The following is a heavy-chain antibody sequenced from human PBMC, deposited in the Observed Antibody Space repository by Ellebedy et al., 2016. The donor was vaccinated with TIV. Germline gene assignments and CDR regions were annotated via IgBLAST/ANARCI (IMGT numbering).Heavy chain of an antibody. D-gene: IGHD2-8*01. CDR3: AKGRRMVYATGGLDS. CDR2: ISGSGGST. V-gene: IGHV3-23*01. J-gene: IGHJ4*02. CDR1: GFTFSSYA. Sequence: PGGSLRLSCAASGFTFSSYAMSWVRQAPGKGLEWVSAISGSGGSTYYADSVKGRFTISRDNSKNTLYLQMNSLRAEDTAVYYCAKGRRMVYATGGLDSWGQGTLVTVSS.